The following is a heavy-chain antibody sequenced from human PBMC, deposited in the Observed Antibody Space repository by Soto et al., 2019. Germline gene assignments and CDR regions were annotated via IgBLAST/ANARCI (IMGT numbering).Heavy chain of an antibody. CDR3: ARDGIAAAGNSNYYYGMDV. D-gene: IGHD6-13*01. V-gene: IGHV4-30-4*01. CDR1: GGSISSGDYY. CDR2: IYHTGSA. J-gene: IGHJ6*02. Sequence: SETLSLTCTVSGGSISSGDYYWSWIRQPPGKGLEWVGYIYHTGSAYYSPSLKSRVTISVDTSKNQFSLKLTSATAADTAVYYCARDGIAAAGNSNYYYGMDVWGQGTTVTVSS.